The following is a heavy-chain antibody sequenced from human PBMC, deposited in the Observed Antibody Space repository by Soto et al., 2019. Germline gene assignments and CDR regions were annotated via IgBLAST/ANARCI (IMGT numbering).Heavy chain of an antibody. CDR2: IYYSGST. D-gene: IGHD2-15*01. V-gene: IGHV4-39*01. Sequence: PSETLSLTCTVSGGSISSSSYYWGWIRQPPGKGLEWIGSIYYSGSTYYNPSLKCRVTISVDTSKNQFSLKLSSVTAADTAVYYCARHVGGYWYYMDVWGKGTTVTVSS. CDR3: ARHVGGYWYYMDV. J-gene: IGHJ6*03. CDR1: GGSISSSSYY.